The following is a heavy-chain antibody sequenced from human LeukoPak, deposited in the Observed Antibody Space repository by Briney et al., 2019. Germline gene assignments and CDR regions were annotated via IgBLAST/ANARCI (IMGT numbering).Heavy chain of an antibody. Sequence: VKDSSEAPGYTFSKYGISCVRPAPGQGRERMGWISGYNGNKNYAQKFQGRGTMTTGASTSTAYMVLRSLICDDTAVYYCSRGRVAMPGYFDYWGQGTLVTVSS. J-gene: IGHJ4*02. D-gene: IGHD2-2*01. CDR1: GYTFSKYG. CDR2: ISGYNGNK. CDR3: SRGRVAMPGYFDY. V-gene: IGHV1-18*01.